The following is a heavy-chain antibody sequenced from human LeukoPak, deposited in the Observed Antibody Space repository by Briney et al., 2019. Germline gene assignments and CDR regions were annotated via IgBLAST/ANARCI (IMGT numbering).Heavy chain of an antibody. J-gene: IGHJ4*02. V-gene: IGHV3-30*18. Sequence: PGGSLRLSCAASGFIFSSYGMHWVRQAPGKGLEWVTVISYDGTNKFYADSVKGRSTISRDNSKNTLYLQMNSLRAEDAAVYYCAKDGYTSSSGGFDYWGQGTLVTVSS. CDR2: ISYDGTNK. D-gene: IGHD6-6*01. CDR1: GFIFSSYG. CDR3: AKDGYTSSSGGFDY.